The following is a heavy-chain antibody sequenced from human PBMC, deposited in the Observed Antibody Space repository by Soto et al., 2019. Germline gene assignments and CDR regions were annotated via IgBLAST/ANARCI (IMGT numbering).Heavy chain of an antibody. CDR2: ISAYNGNT. CDR3: ARDNVAYFGGDCYSGDY. V-gene: IGHV1-18*01. D-gene: IGHD2-21*02. J-gene: IGHJ4*02. Sequence: SVKVSCKASGYTFTSYGISWVRQAPGQGLEWMGWISAYNGNTNYAQKLQGRVTMTTDTSTSTAYMELRSLRSDDTAVYYCARDNVAYFGGDCYSGDYWGQGTLVSVSA. CDR1: GYTFTSYG.